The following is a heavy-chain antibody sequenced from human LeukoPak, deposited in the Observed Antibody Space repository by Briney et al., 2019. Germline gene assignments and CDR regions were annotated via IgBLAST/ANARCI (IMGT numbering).Heavy chain of an antibody. V-gene: IGHV1-18*01. CDR3: ARQLLSGDFDY. CDR1: GYTFTSYG. J-gene: IGHJ4*02. CDR2: ISAYNGNT. D-gene: IGHD2-2*01. Sequence: SVKVSCKASGYTFTSYGMSWVRQAPGQGLEWMGWISAYNGNTNYAQKVQGRGTMTTDTSTSTAYMELRSLRSADTAVYYCARQLLSGDFDYWGQGTLVTVSS.